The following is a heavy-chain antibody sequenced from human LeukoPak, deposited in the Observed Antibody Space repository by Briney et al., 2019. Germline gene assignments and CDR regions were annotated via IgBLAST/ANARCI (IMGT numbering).Heavy chain of an antibody. CDR3: ARAQYYYDSSGRNWFDP. CDR2: IYYSGST. J-gene: IGHJ5*02. D-gene: IGHD3-22*01. CDR1: GGSISSSSYY. Sequence: SETLSLTCTVSGGSISSSSYYWGWIRQPPGKGLEWIGSIYYSGSTYYNPSLKSRVTMSVDTSKNQFSLKLSSVTAADTAVYCCARAQYYYDSSGRNWFDPWGQGTLVTVSS. V-gene: IGHV4-39*07.